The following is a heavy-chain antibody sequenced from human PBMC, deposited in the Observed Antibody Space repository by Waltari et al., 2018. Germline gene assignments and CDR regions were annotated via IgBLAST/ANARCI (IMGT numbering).Heavy chain of an antibody. V-gene: IGHV4-38-2*02. CDR2: IYHSGST. CDR1: GYSIRSGYY. J-gene: IGHJ4*02. D-gene: IGHD3-22*01. Sequence: QVQLQESGPGLVKPSETLSLTCTVSGYSIRSGYYWGWIRQPPGKGLEWIGSIYHSGSTYYNPSLKSRVTISVDTSKNQFSLKLSSVTAADTAVYYCARDDYDSSGSNWGQGTLVTVSS. CDR3: ARDDYDSSGSN.